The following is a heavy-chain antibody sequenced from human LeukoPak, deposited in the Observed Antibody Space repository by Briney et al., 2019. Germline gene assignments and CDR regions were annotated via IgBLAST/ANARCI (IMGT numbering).Heavy chain of an antibody. Sequence: PGRSLRLSCAASGFTFDDYAMHWVRQAPGKGLEWVSGISWNSGSIGYADSVKGRFTISRDNAKNSLYLQMNSLRAEDTALYYCAKDISFWVYTMVRGDPRVAFDIWGQGTMVTVSS. CDR1: GFTFDDYA. D-gene: IGHD3-10*01. J-gene: IGHJ3*02. CDR3: AKDISFWVYTMVRGDPRVAFDI. CDR2: ISWNSGSI. V-gene: IGHV3-9*01.